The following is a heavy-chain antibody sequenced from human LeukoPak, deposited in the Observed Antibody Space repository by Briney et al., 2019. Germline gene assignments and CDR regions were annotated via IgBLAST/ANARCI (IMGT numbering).Heavy chain of an antibody. J-gene: IGHJ4*02. CDR3: ARHPDYMYSSSWYYFDY. Sequence: PSETLSLTCTVSGGSISSYYWSWIRQPPGKGLEWIGYIYYSGSTNYNPSLKSRVTISVDTSKNQSSLKLSSVTAADTAVYYCARHPDYMYSSSWYYFDYWAREPWSPSPQ. CDR1: GGSISSYY. V-gene: IGHV4-59*08. CDR2: IYYSGST. D-gene: IGHD6-13*01.